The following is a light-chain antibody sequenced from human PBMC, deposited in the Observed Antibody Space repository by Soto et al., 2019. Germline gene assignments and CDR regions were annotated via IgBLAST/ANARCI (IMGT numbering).Light chain of an antibody. Sequence: EIVLTQSPGTLSLSPGERVTLSCRASQSVSSNYLAWYQHKPGQAPRLIIYGASARATGIPDRFSGSGSGTDFTLTISRLEPEDFAVYYCQHYSSSLYTFGQGTKLEIK. CDR2: GAS. CDR3: QHYSSSLYT. V-gene: IGKV3-20*01. J-gene: IGKJ2*01. CDR1: QSVSSNY.